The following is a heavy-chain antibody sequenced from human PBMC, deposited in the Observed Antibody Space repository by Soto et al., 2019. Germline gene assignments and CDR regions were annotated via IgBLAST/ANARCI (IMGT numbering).Heavy chain of an antibody. CDR1: GYTFTVYY. CDR2: INPKSGGT. D-gene: IGHD1-26*01. CDR3: ARDLAKGGGSAGFDY. Sequence: ASVKVSCKASGYTFTVYYMHWVRPAPGQGLEWMGWINPKSGGTMYPQKFQGRVTMTWDTSISTAYMALTRLRSDDTAVYYCARDLAKGGGSAGFDYWGQGTLVTVSS. V-gene: IGHV1-2*02. J-gene: IGHJ4*02.